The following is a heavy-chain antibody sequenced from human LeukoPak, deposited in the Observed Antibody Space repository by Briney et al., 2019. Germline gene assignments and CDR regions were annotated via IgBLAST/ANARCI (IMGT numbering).Heavy chain of an antibody. CDR1: GGSISSSSYY. CDR2: IYYSGST. CDR3: ASEKSGYGGYVWLY. Sequence: SETLSLTCTVPGGSISSSSYYWGWIRQPPGKGLEWIGSIYYSGSTYYNPSLKSRVTISVDTTKNQFSLKLSSVTAADTAVYYCASEKSGYGGYVWLYWGQGTLVTVSS. V-gene: IGHV4-39*01. J-gene: IGHJ4*02. D-gene: IGHD5-12*01.